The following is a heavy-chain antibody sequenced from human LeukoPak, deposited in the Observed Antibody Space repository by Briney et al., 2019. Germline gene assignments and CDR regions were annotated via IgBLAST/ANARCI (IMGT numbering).Heavy chain of an antibody. Sequence: SETLSLTCTVSGGSISSHYWSWIRQLPGKGLEWIGYIYYSGSTNYNPSLKSRVTISVDTSKNQFSLKLSSVTAADTAVYYCARDVSVTTGIDYWGQGTLVTVSS. J-gene: IGHJ4*02. D-gene: IGHD4-11*01. V-gene: IGHV4-59*11. CDR2: IYYSGST. CDR3: ARDVSVTTGIDY. CDR1: GGSISSHY.